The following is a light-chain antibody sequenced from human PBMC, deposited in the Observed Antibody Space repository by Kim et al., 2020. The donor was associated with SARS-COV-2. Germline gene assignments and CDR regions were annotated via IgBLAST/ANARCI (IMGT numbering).Light chain of an antibody. J-gene: IGLJ2*01. V-gene: IGLV3-19*01. CDR3: NSRDSSGNHVV. Sequence: ALGQTVRITCQGDSLRSYYASWYQQKPGQAPILVIYGKNNRPSGIPDRFSGSSSGNTASLTISGAQAEDESDYYCNSRDSSGNHVVFGGGTQLTVL. CDR2: GKN. CDR1: SLRSYY.